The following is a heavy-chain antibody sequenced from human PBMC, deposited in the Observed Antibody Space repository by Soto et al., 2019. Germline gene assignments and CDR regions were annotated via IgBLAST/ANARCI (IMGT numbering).Heavy chain of an antibody. CDR1: GFTFSSNA. V-gene: IGHV3-30-3*01. CDR3: ARDYFKYYDSSGYYRSPAY. CDR2: ISYDGSDK. D-gene: IGHD3-22*01. J-gene: IGHJ4*02. Sequence: RGSLRLSCAPSGFTFSSNALHWVRQAPGKGLEWVALISYDGSDKDYADSVKGRFTISRDNSRNTLFLQMNSLRAEDTAVYYCARDYFKYYDSSGYYRSPAYWGQGTLVTVSS.